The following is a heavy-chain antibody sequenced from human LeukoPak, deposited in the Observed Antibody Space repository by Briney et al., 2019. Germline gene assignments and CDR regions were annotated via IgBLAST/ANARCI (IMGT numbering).Heavy chain of an antibody. CDR2: TSHRDSP. Sequence: SETLSLTCSVSGLSITRPYYWGWIRQSPGKGLEWIGSTSHRDSPYYNPSLESRVTISLDTSKNQFSLKLTSVTAADTAVYYCARDFGETALPNWFDPWGQGTLVIVTS. CDR1: GLSITRPYY. V-gene: IGHV4-38-2*02. J-gene: IGHJ5*02. D-gene: IGHD3-16*01. CDR3: ARDFGETALPNWFDP.